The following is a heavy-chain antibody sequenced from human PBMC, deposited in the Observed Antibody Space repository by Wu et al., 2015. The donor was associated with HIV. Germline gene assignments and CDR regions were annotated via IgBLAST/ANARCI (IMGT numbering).Heavy chain of an antibody. V-gene: IGHV1-18*01. Sequence: QLQLVQSGAEVKKPGASVKVSCKASGYTITNHDIHWVRQAPGQGLEWIGWISAYNGNTNSAEKLQDRVTMTRDTFTSTAYMELRSLRSDDTAVYYCASGDGNNLNYWGQGTLVTVSS. D-gene: IGHD5-24*01. CDR2: ISAYNGNT. J-gene: IGHJ4*02. CDR3: ASGDGNNLNY. CDR1: GYTITNHD.